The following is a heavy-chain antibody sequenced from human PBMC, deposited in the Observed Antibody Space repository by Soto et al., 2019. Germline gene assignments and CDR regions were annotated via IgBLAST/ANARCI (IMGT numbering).Heavy chain of an antibody. CDR3: ARSGPRATRGPNCSGGSCYSGWFDP. CDR2: ISAYNGNT. D-gene: IGHD2-15*01. CDR1: GYTFTSYG. V-gene: IGHV1-18*01. J-gene: IGHJ5*02. Sequence: QVQLVQSGAEVKKPGASVKVSCKASGYTFTSYGISWVRRAPGQGLEWMGWISAYNGNTNYAQKLQGRVTMTTDTSTSTAYMELRSLRSDDTAVYYCARSGPRATRGPNCSGGSCYSGWFDPWGQGTLVTVSS.